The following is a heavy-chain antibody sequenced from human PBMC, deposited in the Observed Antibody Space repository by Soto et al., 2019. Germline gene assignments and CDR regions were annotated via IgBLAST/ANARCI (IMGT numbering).Heavy chain of an antibody. CDR3: ARGHYGSLPGYFDY. Sequence: EVHLVESGGGLVQRGGSLRLACAASGFTVRNNYMSWVRQAPGKGLEWVSVVYDDGSTYYAGSVKGRFTISRDNSKNTVSLQMNSLRAEDTAVYYCARGHYGSLPGYFDYWGQGTMVTVSS. CDR1: GFTVRNNY. V-gene: IGHV3-66*01. D-gene: IGHD3-10*01. J-gene: IGHJ4*02. CDR2: VYDDGST.